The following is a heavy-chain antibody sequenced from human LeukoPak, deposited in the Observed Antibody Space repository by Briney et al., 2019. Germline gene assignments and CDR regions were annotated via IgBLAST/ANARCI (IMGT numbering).Heavy chain of an antibody. CDR1: GGSISSSNW. J-gene: IGHJ4*02. V-gene: IGHV4-4*02. D-gene: IGHD3-10*01. Sequence: PSETLSLTCAVSGGSISSSNWWSWVRQPPGKGLEWIGEIYHSGSTNYNPSLKSRVTISVDTSKNQFSLKLSSVTAADTAVYYCAGVRGVSVFDYWGQGTLVTVSS. CDR3: AGVRGVSVFDY. CDR2: IYHSGST.